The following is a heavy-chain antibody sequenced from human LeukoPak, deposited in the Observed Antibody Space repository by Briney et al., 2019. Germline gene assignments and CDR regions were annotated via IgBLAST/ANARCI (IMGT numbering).Heavy chain of an antibody. CDR3: ARDAAVAGLFDP. V-gene: IGHV3-21*04. Sequence: GGSLRLSCAASGFTFSTCTMYWVRHPPGKGLEWVSIIGNSGGGIHYADSVKGRFTISRDNAQNSLYLQMNSLRAEDTAVYYCARDAAVAGLFDPWGQGTLVTVSS. CDR1: GFTFSTCT. D-gene: IGHD6-19*01. J-gene: IGHJ5*02. CDR2: IGNSGGGI.